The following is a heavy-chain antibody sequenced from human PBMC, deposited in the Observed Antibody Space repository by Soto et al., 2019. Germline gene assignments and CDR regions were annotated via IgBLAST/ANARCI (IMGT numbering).Heavy chain of an antibody. CDR2: INPNSGGT. D-gene: IGHD2-15*01. Sequence: ASVKVSCKASGYTFTGYYMHWVRQAPGQGREWMGWINPNSGGTNYAQKFQGWVTMTRDTSISTAYMELSRLRSDDTAVYYCARGIFCSGGSCPGAYYYYGMDVWGQGTTVTVSS. CDR3: ARGIFCSGGSCPGAYYYYGMDV. J-gene: IGHJ6*02. CDR1: GYTFTGYY. V-gene: IGHV1-2*04.